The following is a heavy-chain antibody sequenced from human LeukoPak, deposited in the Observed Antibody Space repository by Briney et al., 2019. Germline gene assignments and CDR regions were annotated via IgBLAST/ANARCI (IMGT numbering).Heavy chain of an antibody. CDR3: AKDPRGPYYFDY. Sequence: PGGSLRLSCAASGFTFSSYAMSWVRQAPGKGLEWVSAISGSGSSTYYADSVKGRFTISRDNSKNTLCLQMNSLRAEDTAVYYCAKDPRGPYYFDYWGQGTLVTVSS. CDR2: ISGSGSST. D-gene: IGHD3-10*01. V-gene: IGHV3-23*01. J-gene: IGHJ4*02. CDR1: GFTFSSYA.